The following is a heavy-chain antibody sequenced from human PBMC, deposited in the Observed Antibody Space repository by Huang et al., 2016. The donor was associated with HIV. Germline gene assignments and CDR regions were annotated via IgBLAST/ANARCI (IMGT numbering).Heavy chain of an antibody. J-gene: IGHJ6*02. CDR3: ARQHTGYHIFDL. D-gene: IGHD3-9*01. CDR2: IYPADCDI. CDR1: GYSFSSYW. V-gene: IGHV5-51*01. Sequence: EVQLVQSGAEVKKPGESLKISCRVSGYSFSSYWIGWVRQMPGRGLEGVGVIYPADCDIKYSPSFKTQVIISVDKSFDIAYLQWRGLRASDTATYYCARQHTGYHIFDLWGQGTTVTVSS.